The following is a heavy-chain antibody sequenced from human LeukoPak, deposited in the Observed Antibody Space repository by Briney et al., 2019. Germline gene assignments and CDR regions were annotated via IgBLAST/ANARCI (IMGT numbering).Heavy chain of an antibody. V-gene: IGHV4-59*01. CDR3: AREARNPTIFGVVTTFDY. CDR1: GGSISGYY. Sequence: SETLSLTCTVSGGSISGYYWSWIRQPPGKGLEWIGYIYYSGSTNYNPSLKSRVTISVDTSKNQFSLKLSSVTAADTAVYYCAREARNPTIFGVVTTFDYWGQGTLVTVSS. CDR2: IYYSGST. D-gene: IGHD3-3*01. J-gene: IGHJ4*02.